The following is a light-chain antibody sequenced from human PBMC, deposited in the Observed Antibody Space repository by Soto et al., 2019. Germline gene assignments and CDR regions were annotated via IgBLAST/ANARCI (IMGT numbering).Light chain of an antibody. CDR1: QSISNR. Sequence: IQMPPSPSTLSASVVYVFPITCCASQSISNRLAWYQQKPGKANKLLLYGASSLQSGVKSRFSGSGSGTDFTITIRSLQHEDFATYYCLQDYTYQYNFGKG. V-gene: IGKV1-6*01. CDR3: LQDYTYQYN. J-gene: IGKJ2*01. CDR2: GAS.